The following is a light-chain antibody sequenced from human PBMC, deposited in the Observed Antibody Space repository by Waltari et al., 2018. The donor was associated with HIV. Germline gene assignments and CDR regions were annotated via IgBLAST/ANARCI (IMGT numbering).Light chain of an antibody. V-gene: IGKV3-20*01. Sequence: EIVLTQSPGTLSLSPGERATLSCRASQSVSSTYLAWYQHKPGQAPRLLIYGASSRATGIPDRFSGSGSGTDFTLTITRLEPEDFAIYYGQQYGSSPQTFGQGTKVEI. CDR2: GAS. J-gene: IGKJ1*01. CDR3: QQYGSSPQT. CDR1: QSVSSTY.